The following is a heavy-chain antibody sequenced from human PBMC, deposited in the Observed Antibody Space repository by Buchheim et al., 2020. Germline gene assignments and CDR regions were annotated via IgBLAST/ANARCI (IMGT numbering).Heavy chain of an antibody. V-gene: IGHV3-23*01. CDR1: GFTFSNYA. CDR2: ISGSGGST. CDR3: ATWGPDY. J-gene: IGHJ4*02. D-gene: IGHD3-16*01. Sequence: EVQLLESGGGLVQPGGSLRLSCAASGFTFSNYAMRWVRQAPGKGLEWVSEISGSGGSTYYADSVKGRFTISRDNAKNSLYLQMNSLRAEDTAVYYCATWGPDYWGQGT.